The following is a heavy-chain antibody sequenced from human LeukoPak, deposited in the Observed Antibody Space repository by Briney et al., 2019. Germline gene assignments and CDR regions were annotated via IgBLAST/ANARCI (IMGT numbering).Heavy chain of an antibody. J-gene: IGHJ6*03. Sequence: SETLSLTCTVSGGSISSYYWSWIRQPPGKGLKWIGNIYYSGYTTYSPSLRSRVTVSVDTSKNQFSLKLSSVTAADTAVYYCARETSQKGAHYMDVWGKGTTITISS. D-gene: IGHD3-16*01. CDR2: IYYSGYT. CDR3: ARETSQKGAHYMDV. V-gene: IGHV4-59*01. CDR1: GGSISSYY.